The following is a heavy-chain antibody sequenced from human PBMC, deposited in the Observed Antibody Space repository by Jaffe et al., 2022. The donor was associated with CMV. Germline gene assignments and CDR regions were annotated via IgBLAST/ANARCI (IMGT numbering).Heavy chain of an antibody. CDR1: GFTFSDHY. D-gene: IGHD6-13*01. CDR2: IRNKANSYTT. V-gene: IGHV3-72*01. Sequence: EVQLVESGGGLVQPGWSLRLSCAASGFTFSDHYMDWVRQAPGKGLEWVGRIRNKANSYTTEYAASVKGRFTISRDDSKNSLYLQMNSLKTEDTAVYYCARVFSSSWSGSYFDYWGQGTLVTVSS. CDR3: ARVFSSSWSGSYFDY. J-gene: IGHJ4*02.